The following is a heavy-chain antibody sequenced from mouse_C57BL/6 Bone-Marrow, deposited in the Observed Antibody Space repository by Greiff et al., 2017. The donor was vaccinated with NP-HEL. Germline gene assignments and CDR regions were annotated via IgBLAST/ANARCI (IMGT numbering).Heavy chain of an antibody. Sequence: EVQLVESGGGLVQPGGSLKLSCAASGFTFSDYGMAWVRQAPRKGPEWVAFISNLAYSIYYADTVTGRFTISRENAKNTLYLEMSSLRSEDTAMYYCARRDGSAWFAYWGQGTLVTVSA. CDR1: GFTFSDYG. J-gene: IGHJ3*01. V-gene: IGHV5-15*01. CDR2: ISNLAYSI. D-gene: IGHD1-1*01. CDR3: ARRDGSAWFAY.